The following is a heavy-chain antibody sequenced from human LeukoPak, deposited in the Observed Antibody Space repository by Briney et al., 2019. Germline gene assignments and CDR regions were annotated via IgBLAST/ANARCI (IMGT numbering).Heavy chain of an antibody. CDR1: GYTFTSYD. J-gene: IGHJ4*02. V-gene: IGHV1-8*01. D-gene: IGHD2-21*02. Sequence: ASVKVSCKASGYTFTSYDINWVRQATGQGLEWMGWTNPNSGNTGYAQKFQGRVTMTRDMSTSTVYMELSSLRSEDTAVYYCARGVVVTAMDYFDYWGQGTLVTVSS. CDR3: ARGVVVTAMDYFDY. CDR2: TNPNSGNT.